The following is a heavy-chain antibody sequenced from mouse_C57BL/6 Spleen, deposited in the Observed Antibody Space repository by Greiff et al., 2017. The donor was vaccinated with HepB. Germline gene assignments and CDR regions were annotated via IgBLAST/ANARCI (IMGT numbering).Heavy chain of an antibody. J-gene: IGHJ2*01. CDR1: GFTFSSYG. CDR2: ISSGGSYT. D-gene: IGHD3-2*02. CDR3: ARRSSSGYGY. Sequence: EVQLQESGGDLVKPGGSLKLSCAASGFTFSSYGMSWVRQTPDKRLEWVATISSGGSYTYYPDSVKGRFTISRDNAKNTLYLQMSSLKSEDTAMYYCARRSSSGYGYWGQGTTLTVSS. V-gene: IGHV5-6*01.